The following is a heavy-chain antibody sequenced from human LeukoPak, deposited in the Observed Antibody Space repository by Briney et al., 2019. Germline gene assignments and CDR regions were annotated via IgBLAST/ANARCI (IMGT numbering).Heavy chain of an antibody. CDR3: ARNRVSPGSTGPRYFDV. Sequence: SETLSLTCALSGASIRTYFWSRIRQPPGKGLEWIAYIYHNGNANYNPALKSRGTISVDTSKNQFSLRLNSVTAADTAVYYCARNRVSPGSTGPRYFDVWGPGTLVTVSS. J-gene: IGHJ2*01. CDR1: GASIRTYF. CDR2: IYHNGNA. D-gene: IGHD1-14*01. V-gene: IGHV4-59*01.